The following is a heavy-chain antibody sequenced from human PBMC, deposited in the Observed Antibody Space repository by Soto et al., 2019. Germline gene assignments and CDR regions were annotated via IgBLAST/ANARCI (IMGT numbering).Heavy chain of an antibody. CDR2: IYSCGST. CDR1: GFTVSSNY. CDR3: ATRQIIADRLGPYYYYGMDV. V-gene: IGHV3-53*01. Sequence: GGSLRLSCAASGFTVSSNYMSWVRQAPGKGLEWVSVIYSCGSTYYADSVKGRFTISRDNSKNTLYLQLSSLRAEETAVYYCATRQIIADRLGPYYYYGMDVWGQGTTVTVSS. D-gene: IGHD6-6*01. J-gene: IGHJ6*01.